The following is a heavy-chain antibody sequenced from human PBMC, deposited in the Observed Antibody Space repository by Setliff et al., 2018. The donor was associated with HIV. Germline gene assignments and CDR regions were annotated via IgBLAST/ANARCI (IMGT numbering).Heavy chain of an antibody. CDR1: GGSISSSDW. J-gene: IGHJ4*02. Sequence: PSETLSLTCAVSGGSISSSDWWTWVRQPPGRGLEWIGEIHHSGRTNYNPSLKIRVTISVDQSENQFSLRLSSVTAADTAVYYCARSSYCSGGSCSTFAYWGQGTLVTVSS. CDR3: ARSSYCSGGSCSTFAY. D-gene: IGHD2-15*01. V-gene: IGHV4-4*02. CDR2: IHHSGRT.